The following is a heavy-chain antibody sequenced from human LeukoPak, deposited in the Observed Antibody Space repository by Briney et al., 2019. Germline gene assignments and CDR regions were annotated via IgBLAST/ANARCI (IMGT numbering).Heavy chain of an antibody. CDR3: ATGEAACTPNRFFNWFDP. V-gene: IGHV5-51*01. D-gene: IGHD6-13*01. J-gene: IGHJ5*02. CDR1: GYSFTTDW. CDR2: IYPGDSDT. Sequence: GESLKISCKGFGYSFTTDWVGWVRQMPGKGLEWMGIIYPGDSDTRYSPSFQGQVTFSADKSIDTAYLQWNSLQASDTAIYFCATGEAACTPNRFFNWFDPWGQGTLVTVSS.